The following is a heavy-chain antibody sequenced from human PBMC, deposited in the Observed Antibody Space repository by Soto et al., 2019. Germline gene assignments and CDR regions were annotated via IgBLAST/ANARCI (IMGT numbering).Heavy chain of an antibody. Sequence: VGSLRLSCAASGFTFSSYAMSWVRQAPGKGLEWVSAISGSGGSTYYADSVKGRFTISRDNSKNTLYLQMNSLRAEDTAVYYCAKATLIVVVPAAIAYWGQGTLVTVSS. D-gene: IGHD2-2*01. V-gene: IGHV3-23*01. CDR1: GFTFSSYA. CDR3: AKATLIVVVPAAIAY. J-gene: IGHJ4*02. CDR2: ISGSGGST.